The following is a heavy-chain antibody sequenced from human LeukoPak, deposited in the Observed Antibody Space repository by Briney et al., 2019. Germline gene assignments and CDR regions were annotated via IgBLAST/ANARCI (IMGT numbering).Heavy chain of an antibody. D-gene: IGHD3-16*01. V-gene: IGHV3-7*02. CDR2: IKLDGSEK. CDR1: GSTFSSYW. J-gene: IGHJ4*02. CDR3: ARGGTATYYFDY. Sequence: GGSLRLSCAASGSTFSSYWMSWVRQAPGKGLEWVANIKLDGSEKNYVDSVKGRFTISRDNAKNSVYLQMSSLRAEDTAVYYCARGGTATYYFDYWGQGTLVTVSS.